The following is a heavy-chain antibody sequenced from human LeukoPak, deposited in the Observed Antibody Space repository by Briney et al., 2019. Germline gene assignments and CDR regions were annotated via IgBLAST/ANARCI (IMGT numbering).Heavy chain of an antibody. D-gene: IGHD1-26*01. CDR2: IKSDGSIT. Sequence: GGSLRLSCAASGFTLGSYWMHWVRQGPGQGLVWVSRIKSDGSITDYADSVKGRFTISRDNAKNTLYLQMNSLRAEDTAVYYCARADGGGGSYYYYWGQGTLVTVSS. V-gene: IGHV3-74*01. CDR3: ARADGGGGSYYYY. CDR1: GFTLGSYW. J-gene: IGHJ4*02.